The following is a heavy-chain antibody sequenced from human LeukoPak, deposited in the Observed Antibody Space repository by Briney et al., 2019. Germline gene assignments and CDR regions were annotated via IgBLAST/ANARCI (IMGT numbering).Heavy chain of an antibody. CDR3: ARDPMVRGVIILDY. Sequence: GASVKVSCKASGYTFTTYAISWVRQAPGQGLEWMGWISAYNGNTNYAQKLQGRVTMTTDTSTSTAYMELRSLRSDDTAVYYCARDPMVRGVIILDYWGQGTLVTVSS. V-gene: IGHV1-18*01. CDR1: GYTFTTYA. D-gene: IGHD3-10*01. J-gene: IGHJ4*02. CDR2: ISAYNGNT.